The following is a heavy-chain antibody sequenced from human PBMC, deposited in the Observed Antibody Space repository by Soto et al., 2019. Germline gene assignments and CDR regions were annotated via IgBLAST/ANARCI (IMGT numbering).Heavy chain of an antibody. Sequence: EVQLVESGGGLVQPGRSLRLSCAASGFTFDDYAMHWVRQAPGKGLEWVTGISWNSDTIGYADSVKGRFTNSRDNAKNSLYLQMNSLRAEDTAVYYCARDVWSRASGPPDSWGQGTLVTVSS. J-gene: IGHJ4*02. D-gene: IGHD3-10*01. CDR3: ARDVWSRASGPPDS. CDR2: ISWNSDTI. V-gene: IGHV3-9*01. CDR1: GFTFDDYA.